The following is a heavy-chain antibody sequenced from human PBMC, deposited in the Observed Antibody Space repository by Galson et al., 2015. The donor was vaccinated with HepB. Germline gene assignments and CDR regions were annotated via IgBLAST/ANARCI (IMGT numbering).Heavy chain of an antibody. CDR3: ARVPYCSGGSCYALNFQH. CDR1: GGTFSSYA. D-gene: IGHD2-15*01. Sequence: SVKVSCKASGGTFSSYAISWVRQAPGQGLEWMGGIIPIFGTANYAQKFQGRVTITADESTSTAYMELSGLRSEDTAVYYCARVPYCSGGSCYALNFQHWGQGTLVTVSS. J-gene: IGHJ1*01. V-gene: IGHV1-69*13. CDR2: IIPIFGTA.